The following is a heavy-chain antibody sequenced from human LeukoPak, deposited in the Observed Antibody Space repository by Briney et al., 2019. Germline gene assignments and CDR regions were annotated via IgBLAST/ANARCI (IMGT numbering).Heavy chain of an antibody. CDR1: GFTFSSYG. CDR2: IYSGGST. Sequence: GGSLRLSCAASGFTFSSYGMHWVRQAPGKGLEWVSVIYSGGSTYYADSVKGRFTISRDSSKNTLYLQMNSLRAEDTAVYYCARNPSGCLDYWGQGTLVTVSS. J-gene: IGHJ4*02. CDR3: ARNPSGCLDY. D-gene: IGHD6-19*01. V-gene: IGHV3-66*01.